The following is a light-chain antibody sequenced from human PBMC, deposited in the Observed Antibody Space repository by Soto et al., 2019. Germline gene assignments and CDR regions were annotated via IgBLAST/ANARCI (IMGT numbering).Light chain of an antibody. J-gene: IGKJ1*01. CDR3: QQYCRSPRT. Sequence: EIGLTQSPGTLSLSPGERATLSCRASQSVSSSYLAWYQPKPGQAPRLLIYGASSRATGIPDRFSGSGSGTDCTLTISRLEREDFAVYYCQQYCRSPRTFGQETKVEIK. CDR2: GAS. V-gene: IGKV3-20*01. CDR1: QSVSSSY.